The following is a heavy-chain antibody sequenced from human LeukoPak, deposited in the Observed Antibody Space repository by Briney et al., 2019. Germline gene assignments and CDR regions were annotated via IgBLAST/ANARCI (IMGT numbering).Heavy chain of an antibody. CDR2: IIPILGIA. CDR3: ARGRRIAAAGFFNWFDP. J-gene: IGHJ5*02. V-gene: IGHV1-69*04. D-gene: IGHD6-13*01. Sequence: ASVKVSCKASGGTFSSYAISWVRQAPGQGLEWMGRIIPILGIANYAQKLQGRVTMTTDTSTSAAYMELRSLRSDDTAVYYCARGRRIAAAGFFNWFDPWGQGTLVTVSS. CDR1: GGTFSSYA.